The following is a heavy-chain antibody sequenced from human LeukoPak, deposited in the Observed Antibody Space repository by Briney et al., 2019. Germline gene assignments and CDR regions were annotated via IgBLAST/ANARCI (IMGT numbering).Heavy chain of an antibody. V-gene: IGHV4-4*07. CDR1: GGSFSSYY. CDR2: ISTSGNT. Sequence: SETLSLTCTVSGGSFSSYYWSWIRQPAGKGLDWIGHISTSGNTNYSPSLKSRVTMSVDKSKNQFSLNLSSVTAADTAVYYCARVNSSGSFLDYWGQGPLVTVSS. CDR3: ARVNSSGSFLDY. J-gene: IGHJ4*02. D-gene: IGHD3-22*01.